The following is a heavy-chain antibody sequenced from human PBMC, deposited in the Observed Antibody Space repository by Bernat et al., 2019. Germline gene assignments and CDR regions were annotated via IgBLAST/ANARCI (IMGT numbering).Heavy chain of an antibody. J-gene: IGHJ6*03. CDR2: IYYSGST. CDR3: ARRGGVTKDYYYMDV. V-gene: IGHV4-39*01. CDR1: GGSISIITYY. Sequence: QMQLEESGPGLVKPSETLSLNCSVSGGSISIITYYWGWIRQPPGEGLEWIGTIYYSGSTYYNPSLKSRVTISVDTSKNQFSMKLSSVTAADTAVYYCARRGGVTKDYYYMDVWGKGTTVTVSS. D-gene: IGHD4-17*01.